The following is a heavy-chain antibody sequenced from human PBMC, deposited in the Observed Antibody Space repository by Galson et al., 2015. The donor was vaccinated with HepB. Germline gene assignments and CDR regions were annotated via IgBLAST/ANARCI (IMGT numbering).Heavy chain of an antibody. Sequence: SVKVSCKASGYTFTSYDINWVRQATGQGLEWMGWMNPNSGNTGYAQKFQGRVTMTRNTSISTAYMELSSLRSEDTAVYYCARATYPGIAAAGTKFGPWGQGTLVTVSS. J-gene: IGHJ5*02. CDR2: MNPNSGNT. CDR1: GYTFTSYD. D-gene: IGHD6-13*01. V-gene: IGHV1-8*01. CDR3: ARATYPGIAAAGTKFGP.